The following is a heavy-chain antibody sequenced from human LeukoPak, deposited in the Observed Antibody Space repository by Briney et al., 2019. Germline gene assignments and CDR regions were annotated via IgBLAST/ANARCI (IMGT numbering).Heavy chain of an antibody. D-gene: IGHD3-10*01. CDR1: GFTFSSYA. CDR3: AGGDNWFDP. CDR2: ISYDGSNK. V-gene: IGHV3-30-3*01. J-gene: IGHJ5*02. Sequence: TGGSLRLSCAASGFTFSSYAMHWVRQAPGKGLEWVAVISYDGSNKYYADSVKGRFTISRDNSKNTLYLQMNSLRAEDTAVYYCAGGDNWFDPWGQGTLVTVSS.